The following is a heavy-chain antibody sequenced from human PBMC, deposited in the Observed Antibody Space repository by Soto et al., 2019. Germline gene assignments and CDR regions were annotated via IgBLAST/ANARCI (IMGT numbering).Heavy chain of an antibody. V-gene: IGHV1-69*01. J-gene: IGHJ4*02. CDR3: GIEVWGRGGYYLDS. D-gene: IGHD7-27*01. CDR2: IIPVFGTT. CDR1: GGTFNSFG. Sequence: QVHVVQSGAEVKKPGSSVKVTCKAFGGTFNSFGINWVRQAPGQGLEWMGGIIPVFGTTKYAQKFRDRVTLAADGSNSTSYMELSRLTSDDTAVYYCGIEVWGRGGYYLDSWGQGTLVTVSS.